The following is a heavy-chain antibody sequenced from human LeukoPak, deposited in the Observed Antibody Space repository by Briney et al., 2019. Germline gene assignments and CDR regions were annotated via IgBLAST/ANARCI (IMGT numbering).Heavy chain of an antibody. Sequence: SQTLSLTCTVSGGSISSGGYYWRWIRQHPGKGLEWIGYIYYSGSTYYNPSLKSRVTISVDTSKNQFSLKLSSVTAADTAVYYCARSKGIAAAGNNFDYWGQGTLVTVSS. CDR3: ARSKGIAAAGNNFDY. J-gene: IGHJ4*02. D-gene: IGHD6-13*01. CDR1: GGSISSGGYY. CDR2: IYYSGST. V-gene: IGHV4-31*03.